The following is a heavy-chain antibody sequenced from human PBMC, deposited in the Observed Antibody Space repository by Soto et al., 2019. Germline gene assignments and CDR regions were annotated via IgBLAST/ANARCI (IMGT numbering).Heavy chain of an antibody. D-gene: IGHD3-3*01. J-gene: IGHJ4*02. CDR3: ARDDIRFLEWLFW. V-gene: IGHV1-18*01. CDR1: GYTFTSYG. Sequence: ASVKVSCKASGYTFTSYGISWVRQAPGQGLEWMGWISAYNGNTNYAQKLQGRDTMTTDTSTSTAYIELRSLRSDDTAVYYCARDDIRFLEWLFWWGQGTLVTVSS. CDR2: ISAYNGNT.